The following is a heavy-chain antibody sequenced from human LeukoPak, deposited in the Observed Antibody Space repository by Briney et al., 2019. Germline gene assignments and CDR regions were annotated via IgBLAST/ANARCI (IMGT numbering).Heavy chain of an antibody. CDR2: INSDGSWT. D-gene: IGHD6-19*01. J-gene: IGHJ4*02. Sequence: GGSLRLSCAASGTYWMHWVRQAPGEGLVWVSHINSDGSWTGYADSVKGRFTISRDNSKNMLYLQMNSLRAEDTAVYYCARDTRVIVAGMREFDYWGQGTLVTVSS. CDR3: ARDTRVIVAGMREFDY. CDR1: GTYW. V-gene: IGHV3-74*01.